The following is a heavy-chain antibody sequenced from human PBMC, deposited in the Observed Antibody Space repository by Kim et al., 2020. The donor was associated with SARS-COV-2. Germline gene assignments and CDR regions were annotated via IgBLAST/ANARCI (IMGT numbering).Heavy chain of an antibody. V-gene: IGHV1-3*01. CDR2: INAGNGNT. Sequence: SVKVSCKASGYTFTSYAMHWVRQAPGQRLEWVGWINAGNGNTKYSQKFQDRVTITRDTSASTAYMELSSLRSEDTAVYYCARGFYYGSGSSNPDAFDIWGQGTMVTVSS. CDR3: ARGFYYGSGSSNPDAFDI. D-gene: IGHD3-10*01. CDR1: GYTFTSYA. J-gene: IGHJ3*02.